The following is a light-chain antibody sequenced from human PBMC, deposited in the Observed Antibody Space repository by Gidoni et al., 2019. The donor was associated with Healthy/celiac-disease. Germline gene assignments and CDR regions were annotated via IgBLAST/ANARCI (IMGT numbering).Light chain of an antibody. Sequence: EIVLPQSPGPLSLSPGERATLSCRASQSVSSSYLAWYQQKPGQAPRLLIYGASSRATGIPDRFSGSGSGTDFTLTISRLEPEDFAVYYCQQYGSSPPHTFGQGTKLEIK. CDR3: QQYGSSPPHT. J-gene: IGKJ2*01. V-gene: IGKV3-20*01. CDR2: GAS. CDR1: QSVSSSY.